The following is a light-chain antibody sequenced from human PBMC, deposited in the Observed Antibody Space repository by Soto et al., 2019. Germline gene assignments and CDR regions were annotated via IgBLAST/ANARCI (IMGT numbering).Light chain of an antibody. V-gene: IGKV4-1*01. CDR2: GAS. Sequence: TYSPVSLAVSMSWRATHNCKSSQSVLSNYNNKNYLAWYQQRPGQPPKLLIYGASILECGVPDRFSGSGSGTDFTLTISSLQAEDLAVYYCQQCYSTPRTFGQGTKVDI. CDR3: QQCYSTPRT. CDR1: QSVLSNYNNKNY. J-gene: IGKJ1*01.